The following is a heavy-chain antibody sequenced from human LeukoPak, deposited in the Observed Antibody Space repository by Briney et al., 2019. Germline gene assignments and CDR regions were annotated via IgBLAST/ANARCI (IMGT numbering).Heavy chain of an antibody. Sequence: GGSLRLSCAASGFTFDDYAMSWVRQAPGKGLEWVSGVNWSGGSTHYADSVKGRFTISRDNAENSLFLQMNSLRAEDTALYYCARAGYCGSTSCYYYYGMDVWGQGTTVTVSS. CDR2: VNWSGGST. V-gene: IGHV3-20*04. CDR1: GFTFDDYA. D-gene: IGHD2-2*03. CDR3: ARAGYCGSTSCYYYYGMDV. J-gene: IGHJ6*02.